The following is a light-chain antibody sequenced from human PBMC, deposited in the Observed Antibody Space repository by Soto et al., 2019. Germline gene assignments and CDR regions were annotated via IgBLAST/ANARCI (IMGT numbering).Light chain of an antibody. Sequence: EIVLTQSPATLSLSPGERATLSCRASQSVSSCLVWYQQKPGQVPRLLIYDASNRATGIPARFGGSGSGTDFTLTISGLEPEDSAVYYCQQRSDWPSTFGGGTKVQIK. J-gene: IGKJ4*01. CDR3: QQRSDWPST. CDR2: DAS. V-gene: IGKV3-11*01. CDR1: QSVSSC.